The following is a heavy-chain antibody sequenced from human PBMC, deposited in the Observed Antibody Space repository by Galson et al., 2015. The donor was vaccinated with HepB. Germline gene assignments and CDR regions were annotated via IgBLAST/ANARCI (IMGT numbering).Heavy chain of an antibody. V-gene: IGHV3-66*02. Sequence: SLRLSCAASGFTFSSYSMSWVRQAPGKGLEWVSVIYCGGSTYYADSVKGRFTISRDNSKNTLYLQMNGLRAEDTAVYYCARDFKTFFSRHYGMDVWGQGTTVTVSS. CDR3: ARDFKTFFSRHYGMDV. J-gene: IGHJ6*02. CDR2: IYCGGST. CDR1: GFTFSSYS. D-gene: IGHD3-3*02.